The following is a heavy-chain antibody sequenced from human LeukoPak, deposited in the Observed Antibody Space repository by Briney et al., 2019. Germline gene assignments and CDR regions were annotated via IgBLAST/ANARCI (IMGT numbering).Heavy chain of an antibody. CDR2: IYYSGST. D-gene: IGHD5-12*01. CDR1: GGSISSYY. V-gene: IGHV4-59*12. CDR3: AGADIVATRFDP. Sequence: PSETLSLTCTVSGGSISSYYWSWLRQPPGKGLEWIGYIYYSGSTNYNPSLKSRVTISVDTSKNQFSLKLSSVTAADTAVYYCAGADIVATRFDPWGQGTLVTVSS. J-gene: IGHJ5*02.